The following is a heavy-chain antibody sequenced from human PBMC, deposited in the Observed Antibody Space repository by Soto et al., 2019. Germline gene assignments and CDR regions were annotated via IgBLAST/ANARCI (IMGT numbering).Heavy chain of an antibody. CDR1: GYSFASYW. CDR2: IDPSDSYT. Sequence: PGESLKVSCKGSGYSFASYWISWVRQMPGKGLEWVGRIDPSDSYTNYSPSFQGHVTISVDKSISTAYLQWNSLKASDTAMYFCAGPFNGITIFGEIVVWGQGTPVTVPS. J-gene: IGHJ6*02. CDR3: AGPFNGITIFGEIVV. D-gene: IGHD3-3*01. V-gene: IGHV5-10-1*01.